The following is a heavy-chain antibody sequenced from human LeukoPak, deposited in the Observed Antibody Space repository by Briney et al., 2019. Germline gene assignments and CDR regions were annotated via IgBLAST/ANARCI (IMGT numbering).Heavy chain of an antibody. V-gene: IGHV5-51*01. CDR2: IYPGDSDT. Sequence: GESLKISCKGSGYSFTSYWIGWVRQMLGKGLEWMGIIYPGDSDTRYSPSFQGQVTISADKSISTAYLQWSSLKASDTAMYYCARRMIASLGTIFGEGIWAYWGQGTLVTVSS. CDR3: ARRMIASLGTIFGEGIWAY. CDR1: GYSFTSYW. D-gene: IGHD3-3*01. J-gene: IGHJ4*02.